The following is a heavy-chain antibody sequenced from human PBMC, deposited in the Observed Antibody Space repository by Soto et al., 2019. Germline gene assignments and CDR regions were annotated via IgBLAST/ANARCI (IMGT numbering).Heavy chain of an antibody. V-gene: IGHV5-51*01. CDR1: GYIFSIYW. J-gene: IGHJ4*02. CDR2: IYPGDSDT. CDR3: ARLAISGSHSGFDY. Sequence: PGESLKISCKGSGYIFSIYWIGWVRQVPGKGLEWMGIIYPGDSDTRYSPSFQGQGTIAADKSISTAYLQWSSLKASDTAMYYCARLAISGSHSGFDYWGQGTLVTVSS. D-gene: IGHD3-10*01.